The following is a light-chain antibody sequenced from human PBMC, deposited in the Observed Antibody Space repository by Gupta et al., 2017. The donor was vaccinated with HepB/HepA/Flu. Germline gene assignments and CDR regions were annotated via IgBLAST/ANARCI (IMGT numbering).Light chain of an antibody. J-gene: IGLJ1*01. CDR1: SSDVGGYNY. CDR3: SSYAGSNICV. V-gene: IGLV2-8*01. CDR2: EIS. Sequence: QSALTQPPSASASPGQPVTISCIGTSSDVGGYNYVSWYQRHPGKAPKVIIYEISKRPSGVPDRFSGSRSGNTASLTVSGLQADDEAEYFCSSYAGSNICVFGTGTTVTVL.